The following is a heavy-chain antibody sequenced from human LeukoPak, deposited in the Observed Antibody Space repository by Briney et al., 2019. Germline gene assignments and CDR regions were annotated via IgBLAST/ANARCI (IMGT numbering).Heavy chain of an antibody. J-gene: IGHJ5*02. CDR1: GYIFSDYW. Sequence: GESPKISCTGSGYIFSDYWIGWVRQMPGKGLEWMGIIYPGDSDTRYSPSFQGQVTISADKSISTAYLQWSSLKASDTAMYYCAGPANYDFWSGYSSWGQGTLVTVSS. CDR2: IYPGDSDT. V-gene: IGHV5-51*01. CDR3: AGPANYDFWSGYSS. D-gene: IGHD3-3*01.